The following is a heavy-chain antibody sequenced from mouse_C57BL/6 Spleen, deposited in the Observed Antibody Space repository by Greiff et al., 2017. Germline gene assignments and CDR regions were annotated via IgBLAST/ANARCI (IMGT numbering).Heavy chain of an antibody. CDR1: GFTFSSYA. Sequence: EVKVEESGGGLVKPGGSLKLSCAASGFTFSSYAMSWVRQTPEKRLEWVATISDGGSYTYYPDNVKGRFTISRDNAKNNLYLQMSHLKSEDTAMYYCARDCSALYAMDYWGQGTSVTVSS. J-gene: IGHJ4*01. CDR3: ARDCSALYAMDY. D-gene: IGHD6-1*01. V-gene: IGHV5-4*01. CDR2: ISDGGSYT.